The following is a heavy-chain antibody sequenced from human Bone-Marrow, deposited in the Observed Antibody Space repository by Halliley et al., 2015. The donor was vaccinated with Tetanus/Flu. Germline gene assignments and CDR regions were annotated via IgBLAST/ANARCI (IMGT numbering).Heavy chain of an antibody. CDR2: IDYEGSER. CDR3: AREGAGLDF. D-gene: IGHD3-16*01. Sequence: GKGLDWVAIIDYEGSERNYVDSVRGRFTISRDNAQSSLFLQMNNLRGEDSAVYYCAREGAGLDFWGQGTLVSVSS. V-gene: IGHV3-7*04. J-gene: IGHJ4*02.